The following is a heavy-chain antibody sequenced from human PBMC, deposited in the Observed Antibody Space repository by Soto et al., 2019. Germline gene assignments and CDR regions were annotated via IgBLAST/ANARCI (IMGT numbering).Heavy chain of an antibody. J-gene: IGHJ4*02. D-gene: IGHD3-3*01. CDR1: GYTFTSYV. V-gene: IGHV1-18*01. Sequence: GASVKVSCKASGYTFTSYVISWVRQAPGQGLEWMGWISAYNGNTNYAQKLQGRVTMTTDTSTSTAYMELRSLRSDDTAVYYCARDPLFWGGYYSPLDSWGQGTLVTVSS. CDR2: ISAYNGNT. CDR3: ARDPLFWGGYYSPLDS.